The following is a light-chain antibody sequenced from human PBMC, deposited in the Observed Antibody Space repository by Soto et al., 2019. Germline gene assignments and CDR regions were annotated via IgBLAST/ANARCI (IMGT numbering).Light chain of an antibody. CDR3: QTWGTGWEV. J-gene: IGLJ3*02. Sequence: QPVLTQSPSASASLGASVKLTCTLSSGHSSYAIAWHQQQPEKGPRYLMKLNSDGSHSKGDGIPDRFSGSSSGAERYLTISSLQSEDEADYYCQTWGTGWEVFGGGTQRTVL. CDR2: LNSDGSH. V-gene: IGLV4-69*01. CDR1: SGHSSYA.